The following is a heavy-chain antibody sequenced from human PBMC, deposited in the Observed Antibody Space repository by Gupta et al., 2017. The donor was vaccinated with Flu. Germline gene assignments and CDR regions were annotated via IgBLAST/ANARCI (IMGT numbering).Heavy chain of an antibody. CDR1: GYSISSGYY. CDR2: IYHSGST. CDR3: ARSDSSSWYVTFDY. D-gene: IGHD6-13*01. J-gene: IGHJ4*02. V-gene: IGHV4-38-2*01. Sequence: QVQLQESGPGLVKPSETLSLTCAVSGYSISSGYYWGWIRQPPGKGLEWIGSIYHSGSTYYNPSLKSRVTISVDTSKNQFSLKLSSVTAADTAVYYCARSDSSSWYVTFDYWGQGTLVTVSS.